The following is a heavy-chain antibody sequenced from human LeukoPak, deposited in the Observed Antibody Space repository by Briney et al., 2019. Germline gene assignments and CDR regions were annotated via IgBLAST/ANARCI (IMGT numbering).Heavy chain of an antibody. Sequence: GGSLRLSCAASGFTFSSYWMSWVRQAPGKGLEWVANIKQDGSEKYYVDSVKGRFTISRDNAKNSLYLQMNSLRAEDTAVYYCARYPRYCSGGSCSFFDYWGQGTLVTVSS. CDR1: GFTFSSYW. CDR3: ARYPRYCSGGSCSFFDY. CDR2: IKQDGSEK. V-gene: IGHV3-7*01. J-gene: IGHJ4*02. D-gene: IGHD2-15*01.